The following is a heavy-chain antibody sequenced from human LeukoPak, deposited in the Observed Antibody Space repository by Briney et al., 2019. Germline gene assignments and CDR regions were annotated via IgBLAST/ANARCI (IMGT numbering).Heavy chain of an antibody. CDR2: IRYDGSNK. D-gene: IGHD6-19*01. J-gene: IGHJ4*02. Sequence: PGGSLRLSCAASGFTFSSYGMHRVRQAPGKGLEWVAFIRYDGSNKYYADSVKGRFTISRDNSKNTLYLQMNSLRAEDTAVYYCAGAVAGTVRFDYWGQGTLVTVSS. CDR1: GFTFSSYG. V-gene: IGHV3-30*02. CDR3: AGAVAGTVRFDY.